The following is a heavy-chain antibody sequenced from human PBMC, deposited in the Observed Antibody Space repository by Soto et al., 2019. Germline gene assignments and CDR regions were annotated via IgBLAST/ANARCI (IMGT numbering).Heavy chain of an antibody. CDR1: GYAFTSYG. V-gene: IGHV1-18*04. CDR3: ARENWNYDYYYGMDV. CDR2: ISAYNDNT. J-gene: IGHJ6*02. D-gene: IGHD1-1*01. Sequence: QAHLVQSGAEVKKPGASVKVSCKASGYAFTSYGISWVRQAPGQGLEWMGWISAYNDNTNYAQKLQDRVTMTTDTSTSTAYMELRSLRSDDTAVYYCARENWNYDYYYGMDVWGQGTTVTVSS.